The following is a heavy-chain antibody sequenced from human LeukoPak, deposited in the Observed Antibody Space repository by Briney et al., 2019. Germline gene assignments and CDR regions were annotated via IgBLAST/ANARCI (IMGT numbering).Heavy chain of an antibody. Sequence: PGGSLRLSCAASGFSRNTFGMNWVRQAPGKGLEWVSSISSSSSYIYYADSVKGRFTISRDNAKNSLYLQMNSLRAEDTAVYYCARGVGNFRYFFDYWGQGTLVTVSS. CDR1: GFSRNTFG. D-gene: IGHD2/OR15-2a*01. V-gene: IGHV3-21*01. CDR3: ARGVGNFRYFFDY. J-gene: IGHJ4*02. CDR2: ISSSSSYI.